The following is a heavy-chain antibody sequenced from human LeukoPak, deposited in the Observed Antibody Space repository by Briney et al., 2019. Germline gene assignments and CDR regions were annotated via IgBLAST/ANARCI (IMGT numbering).Heavy chain of an antibody. Sequence: ASVKVSCKASGGTFSSYIISWVRQAPGQGLEWMGGIIPIFGTTNYAQKFQGRVTITTDESTSTAYMELSSLRSDDTAVYYCARAAAVGARPDYWGQGTRVTVSP. J-gene: IGHJ4*02. D-gene: IGHD6-6*01. CDR1: GGTFSSYI. CDR2: IIPIFGTT. CDR3: ARAAAVGARPDY. V-gene: IGHV1-69*05.